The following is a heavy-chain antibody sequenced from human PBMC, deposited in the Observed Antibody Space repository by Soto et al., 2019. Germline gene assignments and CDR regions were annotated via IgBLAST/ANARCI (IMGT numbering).Heavy chain of an antibody. J-gene: IGHJ4*02. CDR3: ARAPSTDTDY. V-gene: IGHV3-21*01. CDR2: ISSGSTHI. D-gene: IGHD4-17*01. Sequence: GGSLRLSCAASGFTFSRYSMSWVRQAPGKGLEWVSSISSGSTHIYYADSVKGRFTISRDNAKNTLFLQMNSLRAEDTAVYYCARAPSTDTDYWGQGTLVTVSS. CDR1: GFTFSRYS.